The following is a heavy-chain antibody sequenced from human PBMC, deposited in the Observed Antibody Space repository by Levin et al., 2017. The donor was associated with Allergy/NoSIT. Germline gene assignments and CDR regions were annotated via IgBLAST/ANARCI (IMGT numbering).Heavy chain of an antibody. D-gene: IGHD3-10*01. Sequence: SETLSLTCAVYGGSFSGYYWSWIRQPPGKGLEWIGEINHSGSTNYNPSLKSRVTISVDTSKNQFSLKLSSVTAADTAVYYCASCLRRYYYGSGSYYNIFKKIGPLDYWGQGTLVTVSS. V-gene: IGHV4-34*01. J-gene: IGHJ4*02. CDR3: ASCLRRYYYGSGSYYNIFKKIGPLDY. CDR2: INHSGST. CDR1: GGSFSGYY.